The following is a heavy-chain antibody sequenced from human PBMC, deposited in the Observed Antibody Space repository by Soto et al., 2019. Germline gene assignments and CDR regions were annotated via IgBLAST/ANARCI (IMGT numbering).Heavy chain of an antibody. D-gene: IGHD3-10*01. CDR2: IYYTGST. V-gene: IGHV4-31*03. CDR1: GGSISSGGYY. CDR3: AKYGSGLFDP. J-gene: IGHJ5*02. Sequence: QVQLQESGPGLVKPSQTLSLTCTVSGGSISSGGYYWSWIRQHPGKGLEWIGYIYYTGSTYYNPSLKSRVTVLVDTSKNQFSLKLSSVAAADTAVYYCAKYGSGLFDPWGQGTLVTVSS.